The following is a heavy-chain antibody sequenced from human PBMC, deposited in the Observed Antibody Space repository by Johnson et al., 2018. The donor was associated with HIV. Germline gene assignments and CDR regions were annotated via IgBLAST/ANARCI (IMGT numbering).Heavy chain of an antibody. V-gene: IGHV3-23*04. CDR2: ISGSGGST. J-gene: IGHJ3*02. D-gene: IGHD3-3*01. CDR3: ARPAGDFWSGYYDAFEI. Sequence: VQVVESGGGLVQPGGSLRLSCAASGFTFSSYAMSWVRQAPGKGLEWVSAISGSGGSTYYADSVKGRFTISRDNSKNTLYLQMNSLRAEDTAVSYCARPAGDFWSGYYDAFEIWGQGTMVTVSS. CDR1: GFTFSSYA.